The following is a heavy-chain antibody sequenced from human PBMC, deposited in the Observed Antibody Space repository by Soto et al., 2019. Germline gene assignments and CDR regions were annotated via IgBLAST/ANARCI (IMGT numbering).Heavy chain of an antibody. CDR2: IIPIFGTS. V-gene: IGHV1-69*13. Sequence: SVKVSCKASGGTFSSYAISWVRQAPGQGLEWMGGIIPIFGTSNYAQKFQGRVTITADESTSTAYMELSSLRSEDTAVYYCARDLFSVGSGYYYSYTNFEYWGQETLVTASS. D-gene: IGHD3-22*01. CDR1: GGTFSSYA. CDR3: ARDLFSVGSGYYYSYTNFEY. J-gene: IGHJ4*02.